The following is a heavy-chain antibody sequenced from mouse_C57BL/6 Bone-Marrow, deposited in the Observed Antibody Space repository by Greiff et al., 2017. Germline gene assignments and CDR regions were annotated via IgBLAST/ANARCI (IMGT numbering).Heavy chain of an antibody. CDR2: IYPGDGDT. J-gene: IGHJ2*01. CDR3: ARAYYSNYGYFDY. D-gene: IGHD2-5*01. CDR1: GYAFSSYW. V-gene: IGHV1-80*01. Sequence: QVQLQQSGAELVKPGASVKISCKASGYAFSSYWMNWVKQRPGKGLEWIGQIYPGDGDTNYNGKFKGKATLTADKSSSTAYMQLSSLTSEDSAVYCCARAYYSNYGYFDYWGQGTTLTVSS.